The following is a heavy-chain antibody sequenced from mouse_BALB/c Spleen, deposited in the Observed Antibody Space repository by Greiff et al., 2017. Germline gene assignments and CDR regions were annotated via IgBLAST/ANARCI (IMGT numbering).Heavy chain of an antibody. Sequence: VQLQQSGPGLVQPSQSLSITCTVSGFSLTSYGVHWVRQSPGKGLEWLGVIWSGGSTDYNAAFISRLSISKDNSKSQVFFKMNSLQANDTAIYYCASAYYRYDWFAYWGQGTLVTVSA. D-gene: IGHD2-14*01. V-gene: IGHV2-2*02. CDR1: GFSLTSYG. CDR3: ASAYYRYDWFAY. J-gene: IGHJ3*01. CDR2: IWSGGST.